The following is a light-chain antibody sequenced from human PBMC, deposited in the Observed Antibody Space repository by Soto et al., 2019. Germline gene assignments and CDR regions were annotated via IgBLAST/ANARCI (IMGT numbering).Light chain of an antibody. Sequence: DIVMTQSLDSLAVSLGERATINCKSSQSILYTSNNRNYLAWYQQKPGQPPKLLISWASTRESGVPDRFSGSGSGTDFTLTISSLQAEDVAVYSCQQYYSTPPYTFGQGTKLEIK. CDR1: QSILYTSNNRNY. CDR3: QQYYSTPPYT. V-gene: IGKV4-1*01. J-gene: IGKJ2*01. CDR2: WAS.